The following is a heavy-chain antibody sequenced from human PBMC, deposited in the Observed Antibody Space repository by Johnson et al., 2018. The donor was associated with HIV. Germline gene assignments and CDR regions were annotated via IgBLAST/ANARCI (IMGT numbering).Heavy chain of an antibody. J-gene: IGHJ3*02. CDR2: INSDGSST. CDR1: GFTFSSYW. Sequence: EKLVESGGGLVQPGGSLRLSCAASGFTFSSYWMHWVRQAPGKGLVWVSRINSDGSSTSYADSVKGRFTISRDNGMNSLYLQMNSLRAEDTAVYYCARDALLRFLEWFIWGQGTMVTVSS. D-gene: IGHD3-3*01. CDR3: ARDALLRFLEWFI. V-gene: IGHV3-74*01.